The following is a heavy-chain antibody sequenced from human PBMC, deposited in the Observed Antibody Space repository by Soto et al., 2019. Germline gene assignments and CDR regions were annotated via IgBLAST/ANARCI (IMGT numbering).Heavy chain of an antibody. CDR2: ISYSGST. V-gene: IGHV4-31*02. Sequence: WIWIRQHPGQGLEWIGFISYSGSTYYSSSLKGRVAISADTSKNQFSLKLNSVTAADTPVYYCTRGDYWGQGTLVTVSS. CDR3: TRGDY. J-gene: IGHJ4*02.